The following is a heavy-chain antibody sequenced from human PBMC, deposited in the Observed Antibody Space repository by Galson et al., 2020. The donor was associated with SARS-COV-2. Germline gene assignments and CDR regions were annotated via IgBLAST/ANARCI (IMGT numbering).Heavy chain of an antibody. Sequence: SETLSLTCTVSGYSVSTTNYWGWVRQPPGRGLEWIGSVYPSDTTYYNPSLTSRVTISVDTSKNQFSLRLDSVTAADTALYYCARQGVNMIVLVTVPGWYFDLWGRGTLVTVSS. CDR2: VYPSDTT. CDR3: ARQGVNMIVLVTVPGWYFDL. CDR1: GYSVSTTNY. D-gene: IGHD3-22*01. J-gene: IGHJ2*01. V-gene: IGHV4-38-2*02.